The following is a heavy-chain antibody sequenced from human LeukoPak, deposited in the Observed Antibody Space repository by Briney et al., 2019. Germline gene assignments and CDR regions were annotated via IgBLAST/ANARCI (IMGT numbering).Heavy chain of an antibody. D-gene: IGHD4-17*01. CDR3: ARDSTAVTLIGDFDY. V-gene: IGHV3-11*01. J-gene: IGHJ4*02. Sequence: GGSLRLSCAASGFTFSDYYMSWIRQAPGKGLEWVSYISSSGSTIYYADSAKGRFTISRDNAKNSLYLQMNSLRAEDTAVYYCARDSTAVTLIGDFDYWGQGTLVTVSS. CDR1: GFTFSDYY. CDR2: ISSSGSTI.